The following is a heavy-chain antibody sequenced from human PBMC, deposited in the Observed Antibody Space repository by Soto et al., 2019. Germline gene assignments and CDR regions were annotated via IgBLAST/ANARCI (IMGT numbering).Heavy chain of an antibody. CDR3: ARILSSSWLTPPRGLDY. CDR1: GGTFSSYA. Sequence: SVKVSCKASGGTFSSYAIGWVRQAPGQGLEWMGGIIPIFGTANYAQKFQGRVTITADKSTSTAYMELSSLRSEDTAVYYCARILSSSWLTPPRGLDYWGQGTLVTVSS. V-gene: IGHV1-69*06. CDR2: IIPIFGTA. J-gene: IGHJ4*02. D-gene: IGHD6-13*01.